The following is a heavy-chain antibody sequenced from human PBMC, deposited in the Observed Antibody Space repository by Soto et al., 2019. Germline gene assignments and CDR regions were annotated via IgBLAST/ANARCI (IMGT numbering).Heavy chain of an antibody. Sequence: GGSLRLSCAASGFTFSSYSMNWARQAPGKGLERVSYISSSSSTIYYADSVKGRFTISRDNAKNSLYRQMNSLRAEDTAVYYCARMEVWCGRSACNIWSQGTMVTVSS. J-gene: IGHJ3*02. CDR2: ISSSSSTI. V-gene: IGHV3-48*01. CDR1: GFTFSSYS. CDR3: ARMEVWCGRSACNI. D-gene: IGHD3-10*01.